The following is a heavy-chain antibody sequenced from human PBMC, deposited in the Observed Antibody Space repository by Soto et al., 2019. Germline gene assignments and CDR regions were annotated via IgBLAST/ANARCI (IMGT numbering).Heavy chain of an antibody. CDR1: GYTFTGYY. V-gene: IGHV1-2*02. CDR2: INPNSGGT. Sequence: ASVKVSCKASGYTFTGYYMHWVRQAPGQGLEWMGWINPNSGGTNYAQNFQGRVTMTRDTSISTAYMELSRLRSDDTAIYYCTRGQGSSSWDYFYGMDVWGLGTTATVS. CDR3: TRGQGSSSWDYFYGMDV. D-gene: IGHD6-13*01. J-gene: IGHJ6*02.